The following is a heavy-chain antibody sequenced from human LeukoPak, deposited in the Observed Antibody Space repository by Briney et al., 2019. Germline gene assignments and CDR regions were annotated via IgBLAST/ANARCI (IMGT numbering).Heavy chain of an antibody. J-gene: IGHJ4*02. D-gene: IGHD3-10*01. CDR2: LYYSGST. V-gene: IGHV4-59*12. Sequence: SETLSLTCTVSGGSISSYFWSWIRQPPGKGLEWIAHLYYSGSTNYNPSLKSRVTISVDTSNNQFSLKLSSVTAADTAVYYCAREGTMVRGVDYWGQGTLVTVSS. CDR1: GGSISSYF. CDR3: AREGTMVRGVDY.